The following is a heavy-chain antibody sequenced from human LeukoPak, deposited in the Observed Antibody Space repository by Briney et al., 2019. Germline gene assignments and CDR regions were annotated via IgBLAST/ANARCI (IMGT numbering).Heavy chain of an antibody. J-gene: IGHJ3*02. CDR1: GFTFSSYW. CDR2: INSDGSST. CDR3: STGSGHAFDI. Sequence: GGSLTLSCAASGFTFSSYWMHWVRQVPGKGLVWVSRINSDGSSTSYADSVKGRFTISRDNAKNTLYVQMNSLRAEDAAVYYCSTGSGHAFDIWGRGTMVTVSS. V-gene: IGHV3-74*01. D-gene: IGHD3-10*01.